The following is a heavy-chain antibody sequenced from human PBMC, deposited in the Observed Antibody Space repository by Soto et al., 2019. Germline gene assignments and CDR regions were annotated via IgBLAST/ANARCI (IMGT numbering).Heavy chain of an antibody. Sequence: GGSLRLSCAASGFTFSSYWMHWVRQAPGKGLVWVSRINSDGSSTSYADSVKGRFTISRDNAKNTLYLQMNSLRAEDTAVYYCARSRIAAAGSWDYAFDIWGQGTMVTVSS. V-gene: IGHV3-74*01. D-gene: IGHD6-13*01. CDR1: GFTFSSYW. CDR3: ARSRIAAAGSWDYAFDI. CDR2: INSDGSST. J-gene: IGHJ3*02.